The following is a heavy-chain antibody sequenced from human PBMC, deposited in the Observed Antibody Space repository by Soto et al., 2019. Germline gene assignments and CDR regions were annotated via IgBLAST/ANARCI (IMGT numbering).Heavy chain of an antibody. CDR1: GDPITSYF. D-gene: IGHD5-18*01. CDR2: LFPGGPT. J-gene: IGHJ4*02. Sequence: PSETLSLTCYVSGDPITSYFWSWIRQPAGKGLEWIGHLFPGGPTSHNTSIKSRVSMSMDTSKNQFSLTLTSVTAADTAVYFCARTLSGFTYGSRQFYFDYWGQGTLVTVSS. V-gene: IGHV4-4*07. CDR3: ARTLSGFTYGSRQFYFDY.